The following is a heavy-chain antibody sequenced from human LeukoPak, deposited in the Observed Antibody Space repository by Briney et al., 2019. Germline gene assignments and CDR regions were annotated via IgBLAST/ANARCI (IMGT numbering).Heavy chain of an antibody. J-gene: IGHJ4*02. D-gene: IGHD3-22*01. V-gene: IGHV4-31*03. Sequence: SETLSLTCTVSGGSISSGGYYWSWIRQHPGKGLEWIGYIYYSGSTYYNPSLKSRVTISVDTSKNQFSLKLSSVTAADTAVYYCARDFYSSGYMDWGQGTLVTVSS. CDR3: ARDFYSSGYMD. CDR1: GGSISSGGYY. CDR2: IYYSGST.